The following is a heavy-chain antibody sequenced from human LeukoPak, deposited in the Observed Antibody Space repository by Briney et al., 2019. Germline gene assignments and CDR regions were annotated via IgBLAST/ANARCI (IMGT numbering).Heavy chain of an antibody. V-gene: IGHV3-11*04. CDR1: GFTFSHYY. Sequence: RSGGSLRLSRAASGFTFSHYYMSWIRQAPGKGLEWISYISFGGNTAFYADSLKGRITISRDNTKNLVFLEMNNLRAEDTAVYYCAKDYDRNEAAANFDSWGQGILVTVSS. CDR3: AKDYDRNEAAANFDS. CDR2: ISFGGNTA. J-gene: IGHJ5*01. D-gene: IGHD6-13*01.